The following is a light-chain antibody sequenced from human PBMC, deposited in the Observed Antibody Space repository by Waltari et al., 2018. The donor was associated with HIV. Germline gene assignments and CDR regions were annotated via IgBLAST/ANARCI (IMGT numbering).Light chain of an antibody. CDR2: EVS. V-gene: IGLV2-14*01. CDR3: SSYTSSSTPLYV. CDR1: GSDVGGYNY. Sequence: QSALTQPASVSGSPGQSITISCPGTGSDVGGYNYVSWYQQHPGKAPKLMIYEVSNRPSGVSNRFSGSKSGNTASLTISGLQAEDEADYYCSSYTSSSTPLYVFGTGTKVTVL. J-gene: IGLJ1*01.